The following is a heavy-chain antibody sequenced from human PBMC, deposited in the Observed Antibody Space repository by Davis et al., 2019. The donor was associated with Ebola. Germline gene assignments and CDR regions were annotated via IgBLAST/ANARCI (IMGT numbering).Heavy chain of an antibody. Sequence: GESLKISCAASGFTFNDYTMHWVCQAPGKGLEWVSLISWDGGSTYYADSVKGRFTISRDNSKNSLYLQMNSLRTEDTALYYCARWSPPWDVWGKGTTVTVSS. CDR3: ARWSPPWDV. J-gene: IGHJ6*04. CDR1: GFTFNDYT. D-gene: IGHD2-8*01. V-gene: IGHV3-43*01. CDR2: ISWDGGST.